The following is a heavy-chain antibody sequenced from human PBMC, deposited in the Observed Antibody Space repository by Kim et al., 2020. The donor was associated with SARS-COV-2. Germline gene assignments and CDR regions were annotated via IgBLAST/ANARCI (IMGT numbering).Heavy chain of an antibody. Sequence: GGSLRLSCAASGFTFSTYGMHWVRQTPGKGLEWVAVIWYDGSNKYYADSVKGRFTISRDNSKNTLYLQMNSLRAEDTAVYYCARGYCTNGVCRHSRYYY. D-gene: IGHD2-8*01. V-gene: IGHV3-33*01. J-gene: IGHJ6*01. CDR3: ARGYCTNGVCRHSRYYY. CDR1: GFTFSTYG. CDR2: IWYDGSNK.